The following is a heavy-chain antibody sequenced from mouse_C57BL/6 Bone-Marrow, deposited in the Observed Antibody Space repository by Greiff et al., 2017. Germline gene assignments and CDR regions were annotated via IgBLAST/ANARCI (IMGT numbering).Heavy chain of an antibody. D-gene: IGHD2-1*01. J-gene: IGHJ3*01. V-gene: IGHV1-81*01. Sequence: QVQLQQSGAELARPGASVKLSCKASGYTFTSYGISWVKQRTGQGLEWIGEIYPRSGNTYYNEKFKGKATLTADKSSSTAYMELRSLTSEDSAVYCCASGGVYYGTPFAYWGQGNLVTVSA. CDR1: GYTFTSYG. CDR3: ASGGVYYGTPFAY. CDR2: IYPRSGNT.